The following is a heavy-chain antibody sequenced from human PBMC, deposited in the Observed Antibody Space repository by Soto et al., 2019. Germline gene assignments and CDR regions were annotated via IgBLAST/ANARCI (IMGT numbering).Heavy chain of an antibody. CDR3: AKDHDDGDYVGWFDP. D-gene: IGHD4-17*01. J-gene: IGHJ5*02. CDR1: GFTFSSYA. Sequence: EVQLLESGGGLVQPGGSLRLSCAASGFTFSSYAMSWVRQAPGKGLEWVSAISGSGGSTYYADSVKGRFTISRDNSKNTLYLQMNSLRSEDTAVYYCAKDHDDGDYVGWFDPWGQGTLVTVSS. CDR2: ISGSGGST. V-gene: IGHV3-23*01.